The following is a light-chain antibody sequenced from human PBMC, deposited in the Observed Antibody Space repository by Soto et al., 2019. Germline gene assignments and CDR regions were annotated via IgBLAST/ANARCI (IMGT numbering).Light chain of an antibody. CDR3: QQYNNWPPIT. CDR2: GAS. J-gene: IGKJ5*01. V-gene: IGKV3D-15*01. Sequence: ETVMTQSAATLSVSPWERATLSCRASQSVSSKLAWYQQKPGQAPRLLIYGASTRATGIPARFSGSGSGTEFTLTISSLQSEDFAVYYCQQYNNWPPITFGQGTRLEIK. CDR1: QSVSSK.